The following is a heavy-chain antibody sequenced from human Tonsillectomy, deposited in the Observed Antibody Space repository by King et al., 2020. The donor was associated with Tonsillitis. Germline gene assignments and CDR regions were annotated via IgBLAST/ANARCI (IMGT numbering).Heavy chain of an antibody. J-gene: IGHJ3*02. CDR1: GFTFSTYW. V-gene: IGHV3-7*01. Sequence: QLVQSGGGLVQPGGSLRLSCAASGFTFSTYWMSWVRQAPGEGLEWVANIKHDGSESVYVDSVKGRFTISRDNAANSLYLEMNRLRVEDTAVYYCARDPYEEVFGAFDIWGQGTMVTVSS. CDR2: IKHDGSES. CDR3: ARDPYEEVFGAFDI. D-gene: IGHD3-10*01.